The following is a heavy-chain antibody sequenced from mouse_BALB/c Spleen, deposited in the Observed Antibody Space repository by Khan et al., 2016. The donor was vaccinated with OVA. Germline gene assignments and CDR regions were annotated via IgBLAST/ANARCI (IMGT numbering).Heavy chain of an antibody. D-gene: IGHD3-2*02. V-gene: IGHV1S132*01. CDR2: IYPGTNNT. CDR3: AREEALYYFDY. Sequence: QVQLQQSGAELVRPGASVNLSCKTSGYIFTSYWIHWVKQRSGQGLEWIVRIYPGTNNTYYNEKLKDKATLTADKSSSTVYMQLSSLKSEDSAVYFCAREEALYYFDYWGQGTTLTVSS. CDR1: GYIFTSYW. J-gene: IGHJ2*01.